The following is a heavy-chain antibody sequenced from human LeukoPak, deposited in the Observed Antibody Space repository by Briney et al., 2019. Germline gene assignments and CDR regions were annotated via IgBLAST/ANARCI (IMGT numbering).Heavy chain of an antibody. D-gene: IGHD2-15*01. V-gene: IGHV3-21*01. J-gene: IGHJ5*02. CDR1: GFTFSSYS. Sequence: PGGSLRLSCAASGFTFSSYSMNWVRQAPGKGLEWVSSISSSSSYIYYADSVKGRFTISRDNAKNSLYLQMNSLRAEDTAVYYCARDRYCSGGSCHIWFDPWGQGTLVTVSS. CDR3: ARDRYCSGGSCHIWFDP. CDR2: ISSSSSYI.